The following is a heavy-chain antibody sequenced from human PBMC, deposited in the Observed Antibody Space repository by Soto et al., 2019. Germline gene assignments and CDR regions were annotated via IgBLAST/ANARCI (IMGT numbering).Heavy chain of an antibody. J-gene: IGHJ4*02. CDR2: IYRGGST. CDR1: GFSVSSNF. V-gene: IGHV3-53*01. Sequence: EVQLVESGGGLIQPGGSLRLSCAASGFSVSSNFMSWVRQAPGKELEWVSVIYRGGSTYYADSVKGRFTISRDNSKNKLYVQMNSLIVEDTAVYYCARDRLEEVDSLYFEYWGQGTLVTVSS. CDR3: ARDRLEEVDSLYFEY. D-gene: IGHD1-1*01.